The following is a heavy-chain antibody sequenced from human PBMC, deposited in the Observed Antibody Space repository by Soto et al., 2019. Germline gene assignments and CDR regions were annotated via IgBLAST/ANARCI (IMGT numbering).Heavy chain of an antibody. Sequence: QVQLQESGPGLVKPSQTLSLTCTVSGGSVRRGNYYWSWIRRCPGKGLEWNGYISNSGRTHYNPSLMSPNTILVDTSKNQFFLELRSVTAADTALYYCARADYATGSYYPDYCGQGTRVTVSS. V-gene: IGHV4-30-4*08. J-gene: IGHJ4*02. D-gene: IGHD3-10*01. CDR1: GGSVRRGNYY. CDR3: ARADYATGSYYPDY. CDR2: ISNSGRT.